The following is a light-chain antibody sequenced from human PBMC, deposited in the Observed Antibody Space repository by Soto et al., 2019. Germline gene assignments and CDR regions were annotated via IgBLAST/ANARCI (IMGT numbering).Light chain of an antibody. CDR3: CSYAGSRYV. J-gene: IGLJ1*01. V-gene: IGLV2-11*01. Sequence: HSVLTQPRSVSGSPGQSVTISCTGTSSDVGDYNYVSWYQQHPGKAPKLMIYDVSKRPSGVPDRFSGSKSGNTASLTISGLQAEDEADYYCCSYAGSRYVFGTGTKLTVL. CDR1: SSDVGDYNY. CDR2: DVS.